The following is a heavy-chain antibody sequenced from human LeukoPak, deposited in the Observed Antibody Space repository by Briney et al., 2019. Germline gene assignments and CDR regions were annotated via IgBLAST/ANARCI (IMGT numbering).Heavy chain of an antibody. CDR2: IRSKAYGGTT. CDR3: ARAAFVGDLDY. J-gene: IGHJ4*02. D-gene: IGHD2-15*01. CDR1: GFTFGDYA. V-gene: IGHV3-49*04. Sequence: GGSLRLSCTASGFTFGDYAMSWVRQAPGKGLEWVGFIRSKAYGGTTEYAASVKGRFTISRDDSKSIAYLQMNGLKTEDTAVYYCARAAFVGDLDYWGQGTLVTVSS.